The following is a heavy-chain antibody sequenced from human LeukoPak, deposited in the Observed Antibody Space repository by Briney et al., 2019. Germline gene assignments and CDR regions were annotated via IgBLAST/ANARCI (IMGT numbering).Heavy chain of an antibody. D-gene: IGHD2-15*01. V-gene: IGHV3-23*01. CDR2: ISGSGGST. CDR1: GFTFSSYA. CDR3: AKQVVVVAAAPPSFDY. J-gene: IGHJ4*02. Sequence: PGGSLRLSCVASGFTFSSYAVSWVRQAPGKGLEWVSAISGSGGSTYYADSVKGRFTISRDNSKNTLYLQMNSLRAEDTAVYYCAKQVVVVAAAPPSFDYWGQGTLVTVSS.